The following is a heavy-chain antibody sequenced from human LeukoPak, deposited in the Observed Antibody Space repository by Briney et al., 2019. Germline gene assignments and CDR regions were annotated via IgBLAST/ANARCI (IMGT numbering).Heavy chain of an antibody. CDR2: ISGSGGGT. Sequence: GGSLRLSCAASGFTFSSYAMSWVRQAPGKGLEWVSGISGSGGGTYYADSVKGRFTISRDNSKNTLYLQMNTLRAEDTAVYYCARGLGSTGRYYFDYWGQGTLVIVSS. J-gene: IGHJ4*02. CDR3: ARGLGSTGRYYFDY. V-gene: IGHV3-23*01. CDR1: GFTFSSYA. D-gene: IGHD1-14*01.